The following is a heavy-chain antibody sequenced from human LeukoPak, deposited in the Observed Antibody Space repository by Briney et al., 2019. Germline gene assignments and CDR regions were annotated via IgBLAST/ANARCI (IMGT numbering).Heavy chain of an antibody. J-gene: IGHJ4*02. CDR2: VYSDDST. CDR1: GFTVPTNY. Sequence: GGSLRLSCAASGFTVPTNYMTWVRQAPGKGLEWVSIVYSDDSTYYADSVKGRFTISRDNSKSTLYLQMNSLRAEDTAVYYCGRSTASCAFGYWGQGTLVTVSS. CDR3: GRSTASCAFGY. V-gene: IGHV3-53*01. D-gene: IGHD2-15*01.